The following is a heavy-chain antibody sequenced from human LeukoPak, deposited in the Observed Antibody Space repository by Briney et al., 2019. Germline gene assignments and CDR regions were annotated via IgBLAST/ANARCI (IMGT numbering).Heavy chain of an antibody. CDR3: AKDRGYDSSGYYFDY. D-gene: IGHD3-22*01. V-gene: IGHV3-30*18. CDR1: VFTFSSYG. CDR2: ISYDGSNK. Sequence: GGSLRLSCAAAVFTFSSYGMHWVRQATGKGLEGVTVISYDGSNKYYADSVKGRFTISRDNAKNSLYLQMNSLRAEDTALYYCAKDRGYDSSGYYFDYWGQGTLVTVSS. J-gene: IGHJ4*02.